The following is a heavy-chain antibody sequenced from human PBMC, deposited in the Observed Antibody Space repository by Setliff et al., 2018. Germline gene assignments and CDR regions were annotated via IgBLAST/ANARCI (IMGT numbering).Heavy chain of an antibody. J-gene: IGHJ4*02. Sequence: PGGSLRLSCAASGFTFSSYTMNWVRQAPGQGLVWVSRINSDGSSTGYADSVKGRFTISRDNAKNSVYLQMNSLRAEDTAIYYCATTRVWIPVLDSCGQGTLVTVSS. D-gene: IGHD5-18*01. CDR3: ATTRVWIPVLDS. CDR1: GFTFSSYT. CDR2: INSDGSST. V-gene: IGHV3-74*01.